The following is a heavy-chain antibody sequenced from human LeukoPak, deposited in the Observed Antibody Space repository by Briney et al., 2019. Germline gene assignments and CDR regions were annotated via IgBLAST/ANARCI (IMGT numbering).Heavy chain of an antibody. CDR2: ISGSGGST. CDR3: AKDFEIFGVVFWSLGEHREDY. J-gene: IGHJ4*02. V-gene: IGHV3-23*01. CDR1: GFTFSSYA. D-gene: IGHD3-3*01. Sequence: PGGSLRLSCAASGFTFSSYAMSWVRQAPGKGLEWVSAISGSGGSTYYADSVKGRFTISRDNSKNTLYLQMNSLRAEDTAVYYCAKDFEIFGVVFWSLGEHREDYWGQGTLVTVSS.